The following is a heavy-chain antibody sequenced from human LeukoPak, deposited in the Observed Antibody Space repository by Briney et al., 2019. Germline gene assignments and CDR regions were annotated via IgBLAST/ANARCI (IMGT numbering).Heavy chain of an antibody. D-gene: IGHD3-16*01. CDR3: ARPHQDYVWGSPEY. Sequence: PGRSLRISCAASGFTFSSYSMYLGRQAPGKGLNRVSYISPRSRTIYYADSVKGRFNISRDNAKSSLYMQMNRLSDEDTAVYYCARPHQDYVWGSPEYWGQGTLVNVFS. V-gene: IGHV3-48*02. CDR2: ISPRSRTI. J-gene: IGHJ4*02. CDR1: GFTFSSYS.